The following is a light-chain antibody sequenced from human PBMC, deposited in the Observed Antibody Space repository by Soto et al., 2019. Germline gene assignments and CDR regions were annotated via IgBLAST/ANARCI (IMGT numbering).Light chain of an antibody. Sequence: EIVLTQSPATLSLSPGERATLSCRASQSVSSYLAWYQQKPGQAPRLLIYDASNRATGIPARFSGSGSGTDFTLTISSLEPEDFSGYYCQQHRHSLPKPFGQGTRLAIK. CDR2: DAS. J-gene: IGKJ5*01. CDR1: QSVSSY. V-gene: IGKV3-11*01. CDR3: QQHRHSLPKP.